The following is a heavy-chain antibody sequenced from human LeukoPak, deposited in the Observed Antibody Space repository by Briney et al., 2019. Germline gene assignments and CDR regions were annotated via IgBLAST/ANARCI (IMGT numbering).Heavy chain of an antibody. Sequence: SETLSLTCTVSGGSISSYYWSWIRQPPGKGLEWIGYIYYSGSTNYNPSLKSRVTISVDTSKNQFSLKLSSVTAADTAVYYCGXXXXWFGERHFRYFDYWGQGTLVTVSS. D-gene: IGHD3-10*01. CDR2: IYYSGST. V-gene: IGHV4-59*01. CDR3: GXXXXWFGERHFRYFDY. CDR1: GGSISSYY. J-gene: IGHJ4*02.